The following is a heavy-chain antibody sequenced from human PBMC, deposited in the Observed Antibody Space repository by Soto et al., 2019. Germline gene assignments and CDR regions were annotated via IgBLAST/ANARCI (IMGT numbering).Heavy chain of an antibody. CDR3: ARVVAAAGTWDAFDI. D-gene: IGHD6-13*01. CDR2: ISSSSSYI. CDR1: GFTFSSYS. J-gene: IGHJ3*02. V-gene: IGHV3-21*01. Sequence: GGSLILSCAASGFTFSSYSMNWVRQAPGKGLEWVSSISSSSSYIYYADPVKGRFTISRDNAKNSLYLQMNSLRAEDTAVYYCARVVAAAGTWDAFDIWGQGTMVTVSS.